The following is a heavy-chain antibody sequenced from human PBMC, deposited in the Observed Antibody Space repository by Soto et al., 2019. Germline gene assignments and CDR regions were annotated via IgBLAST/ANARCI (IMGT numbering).Heavy chain of an antibody. J-gene: IGHJ4*02. CDR2: ISYDGSNK. Sequence: QVQLVESGGGVVQPGRSLRLSCAASGFTFSSYAMHWVRQAPGKGLEWVAVISYDGSNKYYADSVKGRFTISRDNSKNTLYLQMNSLRAEDTAVYYCARVNGYGGNSLAYWGQGTLVTVSS. CDR1: GFTFSSYA. V-gene: IGHV3-30-3*01. D-gene: IGHD2-21*02. CDR3: ARVNGYGGNSLAY.